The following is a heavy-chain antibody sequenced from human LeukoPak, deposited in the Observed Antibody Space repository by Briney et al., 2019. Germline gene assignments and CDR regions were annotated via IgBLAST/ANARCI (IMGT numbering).Heavy chain of an antibody. CDR2: IYYSGST. CDR1: GGSISSHY. V-gene: IGHV4-59*11. Sequence: SETLSLTCTVSGGSISSHYWSWIRQPPGKGLEWIGYIYYSGSTNYNPSLKSRVTISVDTSKNQFSLKLSSVTAADTAVYYCARGSRGGYSGYDCNPRLKYYYMDVWGKGTTVTVSS. D-gene: IGHD5-12*01. CDR3: ARGSRGGYSGYDCNPRLKYYYMDV. J-gene: IGHJ6*03.